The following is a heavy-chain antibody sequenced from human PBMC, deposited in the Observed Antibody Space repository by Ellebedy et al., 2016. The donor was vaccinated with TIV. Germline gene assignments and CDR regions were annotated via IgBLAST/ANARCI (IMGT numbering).Heavy chain of an antibody. D-gene: IGHD3-22*01. Sequence: GGSLRLSXAAPGFSFDDYAMHWVRQAPGKGLEWVSGISWNSGSIGYADSVKGRFTISRDNAKNSLYLQMNSLRAEDTALYYCAKDRDDSCGYFSQFDYWGQGTLVTVSS. CDR1: GFSFDDYA. V-gene: IGHV3-9*01. CDR3: AKDRDDSCGYFSQFDY. J-gene: IGHJ4*02. CDR2: ISWNSGSI.